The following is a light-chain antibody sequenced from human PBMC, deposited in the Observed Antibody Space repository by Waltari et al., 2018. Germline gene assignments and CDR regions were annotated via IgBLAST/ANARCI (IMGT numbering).Light chain of an antibody. CDR2: VVS. CDR3: NSYTRKTASVV. Sequence: QSALTQPASVSGSPGQSITIPCFGTISDIGVYNYVSWYQQYPGKAPQLMIYVVSKRPSGVSDRFSGSKSDNTASLTISGLRAEDEADYYCNSYTRKTASVVFGGGTKLTVL. J-gene: IGLJ3*02. V-gene: IGLV2-14*01. CDR1: ISDIGVYNY.